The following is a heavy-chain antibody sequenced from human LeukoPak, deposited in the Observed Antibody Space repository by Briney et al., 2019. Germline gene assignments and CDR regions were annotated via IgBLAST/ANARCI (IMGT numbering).Heavy chain of an antibody. CDR2: ISSSSSTI. V-gene: IGHV3-48*04. Sequence: GGSLRLSCAASGFTFSSYSMNWVRQAPGKGLEWVSYISSSSSTIYYADSVKGRFTISRDNAKNSLYLQMNSLRAEDTAVYYCARDPPGIAAAGTVYPSYWGQGTLVTVSS. CDR3: ARDPPGIAAAGTVYPSY. D-gene: IGHD6-13*01. J-gene: IGHJ4*02. CDR1: GFTFSSYS.